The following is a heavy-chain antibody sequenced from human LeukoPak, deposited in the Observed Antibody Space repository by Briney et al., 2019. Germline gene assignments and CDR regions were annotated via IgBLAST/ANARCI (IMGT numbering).Heavy chain of an antibody. CDR3: AREAMVRGVMHNAFDI. D-gene: IGHD3-10*01. CDR1: EFSVGSNY. Sequence: GGSLRLSCAASEFSVGSNYMTWVRQAPGKGLEWVSLIYSGGSTYYADSVKGRFTISRDNSKNTLYLQMNSLRAEDTAVYYCAREAMVRGVMHNAFDIWGQGTMVTVSS. CDR2: IYSGGST. J-gene: IGHJ3*02. V-gene: IGHV3-66*01.